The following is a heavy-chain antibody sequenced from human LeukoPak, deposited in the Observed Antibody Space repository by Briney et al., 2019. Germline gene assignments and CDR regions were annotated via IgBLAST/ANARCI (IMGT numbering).Heavy chain of an antibody. CDR1: GGSFSGYY. CDR2: IYYSGST. Sequence: PSETLSLTCAVYGGSFSGYYWSWIRQPPGKGLEWIGSIYYSGSTYYNPSLKSRVTVSVDTSKNQFSLKLSSVTAADTAVYYCVRGSTLRHYQYWGQGTLVTVSS. CDR3: VRGSTLRHYQY. J-gene: IGHJ4*02. D-gene: IGHD3-16*01. V-gene: IGHV4-34*01.